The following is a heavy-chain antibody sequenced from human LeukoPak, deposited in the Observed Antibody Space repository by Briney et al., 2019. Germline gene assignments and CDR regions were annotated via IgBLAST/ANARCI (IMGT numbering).Heavy chain of an antibody. D-gene: IGHD2-15*01. CDR3: ARDLDCSGGSCYVYYYYYGMDV. CDR1: GFTFDDYG. J-gene: IGHJ6*02. CDR2: VSSSSSYI. V-gene: IGHV3-21*01. Sequence: GGSLRLSCAASGFTFDDYGMSWVRQAPGKGLEWVSSVSSSSSYIYYADSVKGRFTISRDNAKNSLYLQMNSLRAEDTAVYYCARDLDCSGGSCYVYYYYYGMDVWGQGTTVTVSS.